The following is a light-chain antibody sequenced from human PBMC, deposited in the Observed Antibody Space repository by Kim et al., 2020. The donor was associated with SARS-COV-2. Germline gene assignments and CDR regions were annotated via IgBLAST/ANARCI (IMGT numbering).Light chain of an antibody. CDR2: AAS. CDR1: QDISSF. V-gene: IGKV1-17*03. J-gene: IGKJ4*01. CDR3: RQHKTYS. Sequence: EIQMTQSPSAMSASVGDRVTITCRASQDISSFLAWFQQKPGKAPKRLIYAASRLQSGVPSRFSASGSGTEFTLTISSLQPEDFATYYCRQHKTYSFGGGTKVEIK.